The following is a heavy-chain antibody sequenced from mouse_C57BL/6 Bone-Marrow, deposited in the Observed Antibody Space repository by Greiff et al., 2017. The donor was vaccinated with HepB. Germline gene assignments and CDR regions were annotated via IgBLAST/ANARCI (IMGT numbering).Heavy chain of an antibody. CDR1: GFTFSSYA. D-gene: IGHD1-1*01. Sequence: EVKLVESGGGLVKPGGSLKLSCAASGFTFSSYAMSWVRQTPEKRLEWVATISDGGSYTYYPDNVKGRFTISRDNAKNNLYLQMSHLKSEDTAMYYCARDGTVVATWWYFDVWGTGTTVTVSS. J-gene: IGHJ1*03. CDR2: ISDGGSYT. CDR3: ARDGTVVATWWYFDV. V-gene: IGHV5-4*01.